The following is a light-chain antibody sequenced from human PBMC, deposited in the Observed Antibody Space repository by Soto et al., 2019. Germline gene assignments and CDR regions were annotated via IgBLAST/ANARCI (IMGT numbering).Light chain of an antibody. V-gene: IGKV1-27*01. CDR2: AAS. Sequence: IQLTQSPSSLSASVGDRVTITCRASQGISHDLAWYQQKPGKVPKLLIYAASTLQSGVPSRFSGSGSGTDFTLTISGLHPEDFATYYCQKYNTAPLTFGQGTRLEIK. J-gene: IGKJ5*01. CDR3: QKYNTAPLT. CDR1: QGISHD.